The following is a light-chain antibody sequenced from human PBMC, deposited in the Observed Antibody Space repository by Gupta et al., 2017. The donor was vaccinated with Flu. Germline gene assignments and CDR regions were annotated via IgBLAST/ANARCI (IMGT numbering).Light chain of an antibody. CDR2: DAS. J-gene: IGLJ2*01. CDR1: NNGLKS. Sequence: SVSVAPGQTARITCGGNNNGLKSVHWYQPKPGQTPVLVIYDASDGASVIPERFSGSNSGNTATLTISRVEAGDEADYYCQVCDSSSDHVVFGGGNKLTVL. CDR3: QVCDSSSDHVV. V-gene: IGLV3-21*02.